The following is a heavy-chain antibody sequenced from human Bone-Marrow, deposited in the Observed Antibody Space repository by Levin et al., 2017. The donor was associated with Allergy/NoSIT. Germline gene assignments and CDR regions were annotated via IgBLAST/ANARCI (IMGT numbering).Heavy chain of an antibody. D-gene: IGHD2-21*02. CDR1: SGSVSSGSFY. V-gene: IGHV4-61*01. CDR2: IYYTGST. J-gene: IGHJ3*02. Sequence: SETLSLTCTVSSGSVSSGSFYWSWIRQPPGKGLEWIGYIYYTGSTNYNPSLKSRVTISVDTSKNQFSLKLSSVTAADTAVYYCARVEGDPDAFDIWGQGTMVTVSS. CDR3: ARVEGDPDAFDI.